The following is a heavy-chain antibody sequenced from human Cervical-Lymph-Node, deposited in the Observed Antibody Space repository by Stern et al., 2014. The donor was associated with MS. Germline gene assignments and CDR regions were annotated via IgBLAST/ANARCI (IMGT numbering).Heavy chain of an antibody. CDR1: GVTFKTSA. V-gene: IGHV1-69*18. D-gene: IGHD2-2*01. J-gene: IGHJ5*02. CDR3: ARERSSRYPAFDP. CDR2: IVPMFAKP. Sequence: QMPLVQSGAEVKKPGSSVRVSCKASGVTFKTSAFNWLRQAPGQGLEWMGNIVPMFAKPNYAQKFQGRGTVTADESTNTVYMELTFLTSEDTAVYYCARERSSRYPAFDPWGQGTLVTVSS.